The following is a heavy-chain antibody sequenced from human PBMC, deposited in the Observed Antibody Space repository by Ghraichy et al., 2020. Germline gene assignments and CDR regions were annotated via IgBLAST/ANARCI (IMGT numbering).Heavy chain of an antibody. CDR2: IKQDGSER. CDR1: GFTFSSFE. D-gene: IGHD7-27*01. V-gene: IGHV3-7*01. Sequence: GGSLRLSCTASGFTFSSFEMDWVRQAPGKGLEWVANIKQDGSERHYVDSLKGRFTVSRDNAHNSLYLQMDILTADDTAVYYCARRENTGHYYYYWGQGTLVTVSS. J-gene: IGHJ4*02. CDR3: ARRENTGHYYYY.